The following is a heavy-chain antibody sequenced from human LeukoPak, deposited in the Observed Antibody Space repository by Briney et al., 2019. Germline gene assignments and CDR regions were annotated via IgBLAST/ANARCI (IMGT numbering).Heavy chain of an antibody. CDR3: AREAEQRGYFDY. Sequence: GASVKVSCKASGYTFTGYYMHWVRQAPGQGLEWMGWINPNSGGTNYAQKFQGRVTMTRDTSISTAYMELSRLRSDGTAVYYRAREAEQRGYFDYWGRGTLVTVSS. CDR2: INPNSGGT. V-gene: IGHV1-2*02. J-gene: IGHJ4*02. D-gene: IGHD1-14*01. CDR1: GYTFTGYY.